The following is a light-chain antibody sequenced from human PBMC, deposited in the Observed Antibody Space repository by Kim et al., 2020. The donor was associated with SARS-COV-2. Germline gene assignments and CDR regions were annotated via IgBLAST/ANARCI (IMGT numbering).Light chain of an antibody. V-gene: IGKV1-16*01. CDR1: QGISNY. Sequence: PSEGNSVTITCRASQGISNYFACFQHKVGKAPKALIYTASNLQTGVPSRFSGSGSGTDFTLTITSLQPEDLATYYFQQYNRYPITFRQGTRLEIK. CDR3: QQYNRYPIT. CDR2: TAS. J-gene: IGKJ5*01.